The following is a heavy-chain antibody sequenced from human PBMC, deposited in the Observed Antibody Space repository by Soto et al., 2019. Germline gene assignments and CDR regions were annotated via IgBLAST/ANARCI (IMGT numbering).Heavy chain of an antibody. J-gene: IGHJ4*02. D-gene: IGHD3-22*01. CDR3: TRDNDFYDSCGYQDY. CDR1: GFTLSRYK. V-gene: IGHV3-48*03. Sequence: GGSLRLSCAASGFTLSRYKMNWVRQAPGKGLEWISYINTRRTSIKYADSVKGRFSISRDNAKNSLYLQMNSLRAEDTAVYYCTRDNDFYDSCGYQDYWGQGTLVTVSS. CDR2: INTRRTSI.